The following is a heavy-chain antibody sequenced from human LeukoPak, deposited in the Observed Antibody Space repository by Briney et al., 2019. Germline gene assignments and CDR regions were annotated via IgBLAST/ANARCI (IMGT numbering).Heavy chain of an antibody. Sequence: PSETLSLTCAVYGGSFSGYYWSWIRQPPGKGLEWIGEINHSGSTNYNLSLKSRVTISVDTSKNQFSLKLSSVTAADTAVYYCARFPPGYSYGSGPRYLDYWGQGTLVTVSS. J-gene: IGHJ4*02. CDR1: GGSFSGYY. V-gene: IGHV4-34*01. CDR3: ARFPPGYSYGSGPRYLDY. D-gene: IGHD5-18*01. CDR2: INHSGST.